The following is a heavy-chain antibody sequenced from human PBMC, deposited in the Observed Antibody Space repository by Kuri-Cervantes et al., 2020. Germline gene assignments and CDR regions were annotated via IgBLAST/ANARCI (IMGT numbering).Heavy chain of an antibody. CDR2: INSDGSST. CDR3: ARYTTVMLMDV. D-gene: IGHD4-17*01. Sequence: GGSLRLSCAASGFTFSSYWMHWVRQAPGKGLVWVSRINSDGSSTSYADPVKGRFTISRDNAKNTLYLQMNSLRAEDTAVYYCARYTTVMLMDVWGQGTTVTVSS. CDR1: GFTFSSYW. J-gene: IGHJ6*02. V-gene: IGHV3-74*01.